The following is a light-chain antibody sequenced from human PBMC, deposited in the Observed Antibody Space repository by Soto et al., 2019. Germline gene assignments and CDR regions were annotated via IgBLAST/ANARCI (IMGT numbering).Light chain of an antibody. CDR3: QPRSNWPS. V-gene: IGKV3-11*01. J-gene: IGKJ4*01. CDR2: DAS. Sequence: EIVLTQSPATLSLSPGERATLSCRASQSVSSYLAWYQQKPGQAPRLLIHDASNRATGIPARFSGSGSGTDFTLTISSLEPEDFAVYYCQPRSNWPSFGGGTKVEIK. CDR1: QSVSSY.